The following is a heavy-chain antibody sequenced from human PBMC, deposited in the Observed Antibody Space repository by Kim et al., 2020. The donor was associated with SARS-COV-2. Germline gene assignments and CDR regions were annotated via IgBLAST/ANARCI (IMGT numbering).Heavy chain of an antibody. D-gene: IGHD3-10*01. V-gene: IGHV3-23*03. J-gene: IGHJ2*01. CDR1: GFTFSSYA. Sequence: GGSLRLSCAASGFTFSSYAMSWVRQAPGKGVEWVALTYSGGTTKYYGDSVKGRFTIFRDNSKSTLYLDMNSLRAEDTAVYYCAKVSAHATYGWWYIDLWG. CDR2: TYSGGTTK. CDR3: AKVSAHATYGWWYIDL.